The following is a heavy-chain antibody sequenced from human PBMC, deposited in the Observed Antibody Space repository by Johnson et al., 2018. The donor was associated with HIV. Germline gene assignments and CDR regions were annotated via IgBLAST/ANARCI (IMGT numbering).Heavy chain of an antibody. CDR3: AREDQNWNYDHAFDS. CDR1: GFTFSSYA. D-gene: IGHD1-7*01. V-gene: IGHV3-30-3*01. J-gene: IGHJ3*02. CDR2: ISYDGNNK. Sequence: QVQLVESRGVLVQPGGSLRLSCAASGFTFSSYAMHWVRQAPGKGLKWVAVISYDGNNKYYADSVKGRFPISRDNSKNTLYLQMNSLRAEDTAVYYCAREDQNWNYDHAFDSWGQGTMVTVSS.